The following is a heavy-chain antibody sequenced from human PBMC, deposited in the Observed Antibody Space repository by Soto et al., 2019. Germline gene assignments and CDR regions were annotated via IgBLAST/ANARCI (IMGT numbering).Heavy chain of an antibody. CDR1: GYTFSTYG. D-gene: IGHD2-2*02. Sequence: QAQLVQSGGEMKKPGASVKVSCKASGYTFSTYGITWVRQAPGQGLDWMGWINPLKGDTKSAANFQDRVTMTTDTSTRTAYMELRRLRSDDTAVYYCARVKVPAAILGACDLWGQGTLVTVSS. J-gene: IGHJ3*01. CDR3: ARVKVPAAILGACDL. CDR2: INPLKGDT. V-gene: IGHV1-18*01.